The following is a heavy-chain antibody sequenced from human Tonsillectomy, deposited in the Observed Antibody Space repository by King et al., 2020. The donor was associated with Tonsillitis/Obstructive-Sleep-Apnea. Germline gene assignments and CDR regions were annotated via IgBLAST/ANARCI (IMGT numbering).Heavy chain of an antibody. Sequence: VQLVESGGGVVQPGRSLRLSCAASGFTFSNFGMHLVRQAPGKGLEWVAFIWNDGSHIYYADSVKGRFTISRDNSKNTLYLQMNSLRAEDTAVYFCARKTGYNLGAFDIWGQGTMVTVSS. V-gene: IGHV3-33*01. J-gene: IGHJ3*02. CDR2: IWNDGSHI. CDR1: GFTFSNFG. CDR3: ARKTGYNLGAFDI. D-gene: IGHD5-24*01.